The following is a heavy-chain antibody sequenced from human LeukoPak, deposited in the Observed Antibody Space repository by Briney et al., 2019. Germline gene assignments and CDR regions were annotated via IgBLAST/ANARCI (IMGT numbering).Heavy chain of an antibody. Sequence: SETLSLTCTVSGGSISSGDYYWSWIRQPPGEGLEWIGYIYYSGSTYYNPSLKSRVTISVDTSKNQFSLKLSSVTAADTAVYYCARTNSGSYYLTYYFDYWGQGTLVTVSS. CDR1: GGSISSGDYY. J-gene: IGHJ4*02. CDR3: ARTNSGSYYLTYYFDY. CDR2: IYYSGST. V-gene: IGHV4-30-4*08. D-gene: IGHD1-26*01.